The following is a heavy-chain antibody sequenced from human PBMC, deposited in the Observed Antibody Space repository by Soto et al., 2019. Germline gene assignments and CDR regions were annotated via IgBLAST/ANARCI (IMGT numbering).Heavy chain of an antibody. V-gene: IGHV3-21*01. D-gene: IGHD5-18*01. J-gene: IGHJ3*02. CDR2: ISTSSTYI. CDR1: GFTFSSYN. Sequence: EVQLVESGGGLVKPGGSLRLSCVGSGFTFSSYNINWVRQAPGKGLEWVSSISTSSTYIFYTDSVKARFTISRDNAKNSLYLQMNSLRGEATAVYFCARGQGFSYGSSALDIWGLGTMVTVSS. CDR3: ARGQGFSYGSSALDI.